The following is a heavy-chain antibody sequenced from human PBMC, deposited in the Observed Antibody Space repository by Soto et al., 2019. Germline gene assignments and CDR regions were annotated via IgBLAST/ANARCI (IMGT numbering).Heavy chain of an antibody. J-gene: IGHJ4*02. D-gene: IGHD3-22*01. Sequence: GGSLRLSCAAPGFTFSGYYMSWIRQAPGKGLEWVSYISSSDNIIYYADSVKGRFTISRDNAKNSLYLQMNSLRAEDTAVYYCARDRGYYDSSGYFDDWGQGTLVTVSS. V-gene: IGHV3-11*01. CDR1: GFTFSGYY. CDR3: ARDRGYYDSSGYFDD. CDR2: ISSSDNII.